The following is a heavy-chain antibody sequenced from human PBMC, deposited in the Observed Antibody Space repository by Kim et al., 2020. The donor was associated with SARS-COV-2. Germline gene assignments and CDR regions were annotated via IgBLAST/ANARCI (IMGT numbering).Heavy chain of an antibody. Sequence: GGSLRLSCAASGFTFSTYGMHWVRQAPGKGLVWVSRVKSDGSDSDYADSVKGRFSISRDNAKSTLYLQMNSLRGEDTAVYYCTRRYDGRYGFDYWGQGTLVTVSS. V-gene: IGHV3-74*01. CDR1: GFTFSTYG. CDR3: TRRYDGRYGFDY. D-gene: IGHD5-12*01. CDR2: VKSDGSDS. J-gene: IGHJ4*02.